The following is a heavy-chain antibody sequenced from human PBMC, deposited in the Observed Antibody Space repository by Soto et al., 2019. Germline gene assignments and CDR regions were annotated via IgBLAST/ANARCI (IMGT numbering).Heavy chain of an antibody. J-gene: IGHJ4*02. CDR1: GYTFTSYD. CDR2: MNPSTGST. V-gene: IGHV1-8*01. Sequence: QVQLVQSGAEVKKPGASVKVSCKASGYTFTSYDIKWERQATGQGLEWMGWMNPSTGSTGFAQKFQGRVTMISNTSISTAYLELSSLTSEDTAVYYCARGRLVAGTVDYWGQGTLVTVSS. D-gene: IGHD1-7*01. CDR3: ARGRLVAGTVDY.